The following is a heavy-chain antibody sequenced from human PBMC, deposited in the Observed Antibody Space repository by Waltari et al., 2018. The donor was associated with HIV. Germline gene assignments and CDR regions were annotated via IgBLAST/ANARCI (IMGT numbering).Heavy chain of an antibody. Sequence: EVQLSDSGGGLVQPGGSLKLSCVASGFDFNIFAMNWVRQAPGKGLEWVSGIGGSGTKTFYADSVKGRFTISRDSSKNTQYLQMNSLRAEDTAVYYCAKTKGYDYGFYFDSWGQGTLVSVSS. J-gene: IGHJ4*02. V-gene: IGHV3-23*01. CDR2: IGGSGTKT. CDR3: AKTKGYDYGFYFDS. D-gene: IGHD5-18*01. CDR1: GFDFNIFA.